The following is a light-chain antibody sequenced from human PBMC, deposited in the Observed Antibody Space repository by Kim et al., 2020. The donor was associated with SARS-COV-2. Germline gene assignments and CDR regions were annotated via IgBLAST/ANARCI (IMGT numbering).Light chain of an antibody. CDR1: SLRSYY. CDR3: NSRDSSGNHWV. Sequence: ALGQTVRITCQGDSLRSYYASRYQQQPGQAPVLVIYGKNNRPSGIPDRFSGSSSGNTASLTITGAHAEDEADYYCNSRDSSGNHWVFGGGTQLTVL. J-gene: IGLJ3*02. V-gene: IGLV3-19*01. CDR2: GKN.